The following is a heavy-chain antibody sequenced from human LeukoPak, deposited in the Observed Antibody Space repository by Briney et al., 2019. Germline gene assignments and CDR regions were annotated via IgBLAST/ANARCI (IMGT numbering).Heavy chain of an antibody. V-gene: IGHV1-18*04. CDR2: ISAYNGNT. CDR3: ARAHYYGSGSYYNLGFDP. D-gene: IGHD3-10*01. Sequence: ASVKVSCKASGYTFTSYGISWVRQAPEQGLEWMGWISAYNGNTNYAQKLPGRVTMTTDTSTSTAYMELRSLRSDDTAVYYCARAHYYGSGSYYNLGFDPRGQGTLVTVSS. J-gene: IGHJ5*02. CDR1: GYTFTSYG.